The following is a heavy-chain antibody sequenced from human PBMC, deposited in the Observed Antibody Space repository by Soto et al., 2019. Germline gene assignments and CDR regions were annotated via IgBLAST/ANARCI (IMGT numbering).Heavy chain of an antibody. D-gene: IGHD4-17*01. CDR2: IYYSGST. Sequence: QVQLQESGPGLVKPSQTLSLTCTVSGASISSGTYYWTWIRQHPGKGLEWIGYIYYSGSTYYNPSLKSRCTISVDTSKNQVSRKLSSVTAADTAVYFCARDRHGDEIDYWGQGTLVPVSS. CDR1: GASISSGTYY. CDR3: ARDRHGDEIDY. V-gene: IGHV4-31*03. J-gene: IGHJ4*02.